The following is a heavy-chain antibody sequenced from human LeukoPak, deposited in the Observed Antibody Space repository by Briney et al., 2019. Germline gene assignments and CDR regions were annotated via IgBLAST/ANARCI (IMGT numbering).Heavy chain of an antibody. D-gene: IGHD3-9*01. J-gene: IGHJ6*02. CDR2: IWYDGSNK. CDR3: ARDQIGDILTGYYFYYYYGMDV. Sequence: GRSLRLSCAASGFTFSSYGMHWVRQAPGKGLEWVAVIWYDGSNKYYADSVKGRFTISRDNSKNTLYLQMNSLRAEDTAVYYCARDQIGDILTGYYFYYYYGMDVWGQGTTVTVSS. CDR1: GFTFSSYG. V-gene: IGHV3-33*01.